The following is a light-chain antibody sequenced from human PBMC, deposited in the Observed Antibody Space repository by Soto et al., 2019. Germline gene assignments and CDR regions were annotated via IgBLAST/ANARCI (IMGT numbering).Light chain of an antibody. CDR3: QQRNNWWT. J-gene: IGKJ1*01. Sequence: ETVLTQSPATLSLSPGERATLSCRASQSVSTYLAWYQQKPGQAPRLLIYDASSRATGIPARFSGSGSGTDFTLTISSLEPEDFAVYYCQQRNNWWTFGQGTKVDIK. V-gene: IGKV3-11*01. CDR2: DAS. CDR1: QSVSTY.